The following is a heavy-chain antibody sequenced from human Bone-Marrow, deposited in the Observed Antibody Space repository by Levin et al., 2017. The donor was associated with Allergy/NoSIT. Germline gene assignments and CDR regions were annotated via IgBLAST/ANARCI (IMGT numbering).Heavy chain of an antibody. Sequence: RGESLKISCVASGFTFGTYWMSWVRQAPGKGLEWVANIKEDGSAKYYADSVKGRFTISKDNAKNSLYLQVDSLRVEDTAVYYCARDSPGYGGFESWGQGTLVTVSS. CDR3: ARDSPGYGGFES. CDR1: GFTFGTYW. D-gene: IGHD3-9*01. V-gene: IGHV3-7*01. J-gene: IGHJ5*01. CDR2: IKEDGSAK.